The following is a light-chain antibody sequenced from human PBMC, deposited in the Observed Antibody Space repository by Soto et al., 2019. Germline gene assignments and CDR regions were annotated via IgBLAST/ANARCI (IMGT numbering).Light chain of an antibody. CDR2: EVS. CDR3: SSYTSSSTWV. V-gene: IGLV2-14*01. CDR1: SSDVGGYNS. Sequence: QSALTQPASVSGSPGQSITISCTGTSSDVGGYNSVSWYQQHPGKAPKLMIYEVSNRPSGVSNRSSGSNSGNTASLTISGLQAADEAAYYCSSYTSSSTWVFGGGTKLAVL. J-gene: IGLJ3*02.